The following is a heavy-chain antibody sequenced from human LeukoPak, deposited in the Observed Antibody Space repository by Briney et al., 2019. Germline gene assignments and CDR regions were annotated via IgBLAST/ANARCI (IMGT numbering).Heavy chain of an antibody. J-gene: IGHJ6*03. V-gene: IGHV4-4*02. D-gene: IGHD2-15*01. CDR1: GGSISSSNW. CDR2: IYHSGST. Sequence: PSETLSLTCAVSGGSISSSNWWSWVRQPPGKGLEWIGEIYHSGSTNYNPSLKSRVTISVDTSKNQFSLKLSSVTAADTAVYYCARGRYCSGGSCYWGYYYYYYMDVWGKGTTVTVSS. CDR3: ARGRYCSGGSCYWGYYYYYYMDV.